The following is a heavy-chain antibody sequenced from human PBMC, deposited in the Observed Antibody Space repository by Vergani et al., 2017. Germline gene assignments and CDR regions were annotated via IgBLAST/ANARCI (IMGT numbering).Heavy chain of an antibody. D-gene: IGHD3-10*01. V-gene: IGHV1-3*04. CDR1: GYTFTSYA. CDR3: AREGTGGSGSYYNGNDAFDI. Sequence: QVQLVQSGAEVKKPGASVKVSCKASGYTFTSYAMHWVRQAPGQRLEWMGWINTGNGNTKYSQKFQGRVTITRDTSASTAYMELSSLRSEDTAVYYCAREGTGGSGSYYNGNDAFDIWGQGTMVTVSS. J-gene: IGHJ3*02. CDR2: INTGNGNT.